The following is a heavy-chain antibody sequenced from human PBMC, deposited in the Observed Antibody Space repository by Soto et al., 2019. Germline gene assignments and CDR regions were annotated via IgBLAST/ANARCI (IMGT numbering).Heavy chain of an antibody. V-gene: IGHV1-69*04. CDR1: GGTFSSYT. CDR2: IIPILGIA. J-gene: IGHJ4*02. CDR3: ARDLGPRNYGSGSPGFDY. D-gene: IGHD3-10*01. Sequence: GASVKVSCKASGGTFSSYTISWVRQAPGQGLEWMGRIIPILGIANYAQKFQGRVTITADKSTSTAYMELSSLRSEDTAVYYCARDLGPRNYGSGSPGFDYWGQGTLVTVSS.